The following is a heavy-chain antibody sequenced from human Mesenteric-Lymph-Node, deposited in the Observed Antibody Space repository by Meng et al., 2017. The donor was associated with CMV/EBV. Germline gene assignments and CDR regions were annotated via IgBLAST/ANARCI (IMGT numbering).Heavy chain of an antibody. Sequence: ETLSLTCAASGFTFSSYWMSWVRQAPGKGLEWVANIQEDGSDKYYVDSVKGRFTISRDNAKNSLFLQMNSLRAEDTAVYYCARDPYSFSSSRPYFDYWGQGALVTVSS. CDR1: GFTFSSYW. J-gene: IGHJ4*02. CDR3: ARDPYSFSSSRPYFDY. CDR2: IQEDGSDK. V-gene: IGHV3-7*01. D-gene: IGHD6-13*01.